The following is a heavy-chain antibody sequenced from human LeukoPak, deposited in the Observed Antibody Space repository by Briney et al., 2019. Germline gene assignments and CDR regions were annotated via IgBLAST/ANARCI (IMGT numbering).Heavy chain of an antibody. CDR3: ARDSTTYYYDSTDAFDI. CDR1: GFTFTGYY. D-gene: IGHD3-22*01. Sequence: ASVKVSCKASGFTFTGYYIHWVRQAPGQGLEWMGWISAYNGNTNYAQKLQGRVTMTTDTSTSTAYMELRSLRSDDTAVYYCARDSTTYYYDSTDAFDIWGQGTMVTVSS. V-gene: IGHV1-18*04. CDR2: ISAYNGNT. J-gene: IGHJ3*02.